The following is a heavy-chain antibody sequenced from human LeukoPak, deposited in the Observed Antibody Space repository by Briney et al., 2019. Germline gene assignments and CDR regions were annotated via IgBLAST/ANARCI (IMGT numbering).Heavy chain of an antibody. CDR1: GDSVSSNSVA. CDR2: TYRGSK. V-gene: IGHV6-1*01. J-gene: IGHJ6*02. CDR3: ARESYDSSGYYCGMDV. D-gene: IGHD3-22*01. Sequence: SQTLSLTCAISGDSVSSNSVAWNWIRQSPSRGLEWLGRTYRGSKHYAGSVNSRITINPDTSKNQFSLQLNSVTPEDTAVYYCARESYDSSGYYCGMDVWGRGTTVTVSS.